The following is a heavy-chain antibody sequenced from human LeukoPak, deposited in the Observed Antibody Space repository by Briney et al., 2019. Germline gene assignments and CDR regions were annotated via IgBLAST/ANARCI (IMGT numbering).Heavy chain of an antibody. Sequence: SVKVSCKASGGTFSSYAISWVRQAPGQGLEWMGGIIPIFGTANYAQKFQGRVTITADESTSTAYMELSSLRSEDTAVYYCARDALTYYYDSSGHTWMDYWGQGTLVTVSS. CDR1: GGTFSSYA. CDR3: ARDALTYYYDSSGHTWMDY. J-gene: IGHJ4*02. V-gene: IGHV1-69*13. CDR2: IIPIFGTA. D-gene: IGHD3-22*01.